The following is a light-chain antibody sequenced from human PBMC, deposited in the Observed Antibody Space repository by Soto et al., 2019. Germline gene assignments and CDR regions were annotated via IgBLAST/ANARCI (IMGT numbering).Light chain of an antibody. J-gene: IGKJ1*01. CDR3: QQYNNWPLCT. CDR1: QSVSSN. Sequence: EIVMTQSPATLSVSPGERATLSCRASQSVSSNLAWYQQKPGQAPRLLIYGASTRATGIPARFSGSVSGTEFTLTISSLPSQELAVYYCQQYNNWPLCTFGQGTKVQIK. V-gene: IGKV3-15*01. CDR2: GAS.